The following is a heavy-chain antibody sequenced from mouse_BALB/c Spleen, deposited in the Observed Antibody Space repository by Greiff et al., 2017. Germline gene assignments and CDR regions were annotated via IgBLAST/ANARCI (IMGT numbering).Heavy chain of an antibody. Sequence: VHLVESGPGLVQPSQSLSITCTVSGFSLTSYGVHWVRQSPGKGLEWLGVIWSGGSTDYNAAFISRLSISKDNSKSQVFFKMNSLQANDTAIYYCARNFYDGYSFAYWGQGTLVTVSA. CDR1: GFSLTSYG. CDR3: ARNFYDGYSFAY. CDR2: IWSGGST. V-gene: IGHV2-2*02. D-gene: IGHD2-3*01. J-gene: IGHJ3*01.